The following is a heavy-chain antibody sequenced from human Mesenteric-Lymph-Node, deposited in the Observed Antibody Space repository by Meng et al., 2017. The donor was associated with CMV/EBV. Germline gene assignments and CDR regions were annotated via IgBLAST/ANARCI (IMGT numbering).Heavy chain of an antibody. CDR2: IYYSGST. Sequence: SETLSLTCTVSGGSISSYYWSWIRQPPGKGLEWIGYIYYSGSTNYNPSLKSRVTISVDTSKNQFSLKLSSVTAADTAVYYCARGTYYYDSSGYGPNTVEYYFDYWGQGTLVTSPQ. J-gene: IGHJ4*02. D-gene: IGHD3-22*01. CDR1: GGSISSYY. CDR3: ARGTYYYDSSGYGPNTVEYYFDY. V-gene: IGHV4-59*01.